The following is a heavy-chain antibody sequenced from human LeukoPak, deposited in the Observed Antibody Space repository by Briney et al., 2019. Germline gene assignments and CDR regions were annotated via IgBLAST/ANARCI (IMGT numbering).Heavy chain of an antibody. CDR1: GFAFGTYW. CDR3: ARSSDNHDY. V-gene: IGHV3-7*04. D-gene: IGHD3-22*01. J-gene: IGHJ4*02. CDR2: IKEDGSEK. Sequence: PGESLRLSCAASGFAFGTYWMSWVRQAPGKGLEWVANIKEDGSEKNYVDSVRGRFTISRDNAENSLYLQMNSLRAEDTAVYYCARSSDNHDYWGQGTLVTVSS.